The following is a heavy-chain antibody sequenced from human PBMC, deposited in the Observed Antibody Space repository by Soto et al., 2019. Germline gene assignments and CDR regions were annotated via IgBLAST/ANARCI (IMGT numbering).Heavy chain of an antibody. CDR3: ARGGYDFWSGYPSNYYYYYKDV. CDR2: MNPNSGNT. V-gene: IGHV1-8*01. CDR1: GYTFSSYD. J-gene: IGHJ6*03. Sequence: VKVSCKASGYTFSSYDINWVRQATGQGLEWMGWMNPNSGNTGYAQKFQGRVTMTRNTSISTAYMELSSLRSEDTAVYYCARGGYDFWSGYPSNYYYYYKDVWGKGTTVTVSS. D-gene: IGHD3-3*01.